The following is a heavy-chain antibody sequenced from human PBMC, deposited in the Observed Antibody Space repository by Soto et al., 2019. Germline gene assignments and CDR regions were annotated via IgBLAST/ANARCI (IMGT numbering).Heavy chain of an antibody. Sequence: PGGSLRLSCAASGFTFSSYSMNWVRQAPGKGLEWVSYISSSNSTIYYAESVKGRFTISRDNAKNSLYLQMNSLRAEDTAVYYCARDWGDYSNPAYFDYWGQGTLVTVSS. CDR1: GFTFSSYS. D-gene: IGHD4-4*01. J-gene: IGHJ4*02. CDR3: ARDWGDYSNPAYFDY. CDR2: ISSSNSTI. V-gene: IGHV3-48*01.